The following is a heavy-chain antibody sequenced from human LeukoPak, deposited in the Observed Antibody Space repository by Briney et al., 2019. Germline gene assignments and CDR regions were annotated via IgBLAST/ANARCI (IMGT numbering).Heavy chain of an antibody. Sequence: GGTLRLSCAASGFTFGNYGMSWVRQAPGKGLEWVSAISGSGGSTYYADSVKGRFTISRDNSKNTLYLQMNSLRAEDTAVYYCAKDGAYSSGWLVYWGQGTLVTVSS. CDR2: ISGSGGST. CDR1: GFTFGNYG. J-gene: IGHJ4*02. CDR3: AKDGAYSSGWLVY. V-gene: IGHV3-23*01. D-gene: IGHD6-19*01.